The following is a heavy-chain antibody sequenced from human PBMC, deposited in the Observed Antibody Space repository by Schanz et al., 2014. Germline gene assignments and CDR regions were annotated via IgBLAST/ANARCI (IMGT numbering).Heavy chain of an antibody. V-gene: IGHV3-74*01. Sequence: EVKLVESGGGAVRPGGSLRLSCAASGLTLSSYWMHWVRQVPGRGLEWISCTNGDGTNAKYADSVKGRFTISRDNAKKTLSLQMISLRAEDTAIYFCTRSYYDFSWGSYRFRAFDIWGQGTTVIVSS. CDR3: TRSYYDFSWGSYRFRAFDI. CDR1: GLTLSSYW. D-gene: IGHD3-16*02. CDR2: TNGDGTNA. J-gene: IGHJ3*02.